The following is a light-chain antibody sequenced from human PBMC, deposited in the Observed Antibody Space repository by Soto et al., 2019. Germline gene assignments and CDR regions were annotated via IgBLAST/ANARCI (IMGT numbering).Light chain of an antibody. J-gene: IGKJ1*01. CDR3: HQYKGGTRT. Sequence: TQSAVTLSMSPGESVILSCRASQGVXTNLAWYQQNRGQAPRFLTYGASTRAGGGPARLSGGGSGTEFTLTITSLHSEDFAVYYCHQYKGGTRTFGQGTKVDIK. V-gene: IGKV3-15*01. CDR2: GAS. CDR1: QGVXTN.